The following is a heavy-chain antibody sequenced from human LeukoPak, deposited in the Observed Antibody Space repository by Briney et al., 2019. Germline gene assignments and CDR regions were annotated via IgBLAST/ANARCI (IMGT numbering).Heavy chain of an antibody. Sequence: SETLSLTCTVSRGSMTSYYWTWIRQSPGKGLEWIGFIHSSGSTNYNPSLQSRVTISVDKSKNQLPLKLSSLTAADTAVYYCARSSSYYDILTDSYRHYFDYWGQGSLVTVSS. CDR3: ARSSSYYDILTDSYRHYFDY. D-gene: IGHD3-9*01. CDR1: RGSMTSYY. CDR2: IHSSGST. V-gene: IGHV4-59*01. J-gene: IGHJ4*02.